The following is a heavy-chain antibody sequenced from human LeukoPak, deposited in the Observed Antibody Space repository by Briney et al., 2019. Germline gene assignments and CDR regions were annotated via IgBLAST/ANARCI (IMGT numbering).Heavy chain of an antibody. CDR3: ARGRRHYDSSAYYYEGDAFDI. V-gene: IGHV1-2*02. CDR1: GYTFTGYY. D-gene: IGHD3-22*01. Sequence: GASVKVSCKASGYTFTGYYMHWVRQAPGQGLEWMGWINPNSGGTNYAQKFQGRVTMTRDTSITTAFMELSSLSSDDTAVYYCARGRRHYDSSAYYYEGDAFDIWGQGTMVTVSS. J-gene: IGHJ3*02. CDR2: INPNSGGT.